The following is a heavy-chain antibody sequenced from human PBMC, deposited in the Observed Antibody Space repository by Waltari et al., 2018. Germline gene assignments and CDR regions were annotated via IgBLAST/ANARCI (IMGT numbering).Heavy chain of an antibody. CDR3: ARGRAYSGSYLDFDY. J-gene: IGHJ4*02. D-gene: IGHD1-26*01. Sequence: QVQLVQSGAEVKKPGSSVKVSCKASGGTFSSYAISWVRQAPGQGLEWMGGFTPIYGTANHAQKFQGRVTITADESTSTAYMELSSLRSEDTAVYYCARGRAYSGSYLDFDYWGQGTLVTVSS. V-gene: IGHV1-69*12. CDR2: FTPIYGTA. CDR1: GGTFSSYA.